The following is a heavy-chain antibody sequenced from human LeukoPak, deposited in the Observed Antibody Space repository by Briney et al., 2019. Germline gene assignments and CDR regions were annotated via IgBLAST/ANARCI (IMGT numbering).Heavy chain of an antibody. CDR2: IYYSGST. Sequence: PSETLSFTCTVSGVSISGYNWSWLRQPPGKGLEWVAYIYYSGSTNYNPSLKSRVTISVDTSKNQFSLKLGSVTAAETAVYYCARHLRGTSCYYPLELWRQGTLVTVSS. J-gene: IGHJ4*02. CDR3: ARHLRGTSCYYPLEL. CDR1: GVSISGYN. V-gene: IGHV4-59*08. D-gene: IGHD3-22*01.